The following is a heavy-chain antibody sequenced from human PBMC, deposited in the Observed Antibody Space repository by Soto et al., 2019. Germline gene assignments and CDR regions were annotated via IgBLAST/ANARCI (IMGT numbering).Heavy chain of an antibody. V-gene: IGHV4-39*01. CDR2: IDYSGNI. CDR3: ARHIHNQGFEYSFDS. J-gene: IGHJ4*02. CDR1: GGSITSSGSA. Sequence: QLQLQESGPGLVKPSETLSLTCNASGGSITSSGSAWGWIRQSPGKGLEWIGTIDYSGNIYYIPSLKSRITISVDTYKNQIYLKLSSVTDADTDVYYCARHIHNQGFEYSFDSWGQGTLVTVSS. D-gene: IGHD1-1*01.